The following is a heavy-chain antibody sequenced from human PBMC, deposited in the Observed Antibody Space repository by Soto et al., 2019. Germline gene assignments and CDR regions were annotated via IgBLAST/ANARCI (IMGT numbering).Heavy chain of an antibody. D-gene: IGHD2-21*02. J-gene: IGHJ3*02. Sequence: ASVKVSLKASGHPLTSYAMHWVLQAPGQMLDWRGLINASDGNTNYAQKFQGRVTMTRDTSKSTVYMELRSLRSEDTAVYYCARGARDAERAFDIWGQGAMVTVSS. V-gene: IGHV1-3*01. CDR2: INASDGNT. CDR3: ARGARDAERAFDI. CDR1: GHPLTSYA.